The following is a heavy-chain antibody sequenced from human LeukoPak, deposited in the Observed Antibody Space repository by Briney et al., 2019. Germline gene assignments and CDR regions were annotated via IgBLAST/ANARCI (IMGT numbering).Heavy chain of an antibody. CDR1: GFTFSSYW. CDR2: ISTDGSSA. J-gene: IGHJ4*02. D-gene: IGHD3-16*01. Sequence: GGSLRLSCAASGFTFSSYWMHWVRQAPGKGLVWVSRISTDGSSAIYADSVKGRFTISRDNAKNTLYLQMNSLRAEDTAVYYCARVNVCPRCHFDYWGQGTLVTVSS. V-gene: IGHV3-74*01. CDR3: ARVNVCPRCHFDY.